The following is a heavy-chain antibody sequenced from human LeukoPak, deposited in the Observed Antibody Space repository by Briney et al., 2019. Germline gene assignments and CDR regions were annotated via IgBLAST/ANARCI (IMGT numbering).Heavy chain of an antibody. CDR3: AKSPAGQYLDYPGY. D-gene: IGHD3/OR15-3a*01. V-gene: IGHV3-23*01. J-gene: IGHJ4*02. Sequence: PGGSLRLSCAASGFTFSSYAMSWVRQAPGKGLEWVSAISGSGGSTYYADSVKGRFTISRDNSKNTLYLQIKSLRAEDTAVYYCAKSPAGQYLDYPGYWGQGTLVPVS. CDR1: GFTFSSYA. CDR2: ISGSGGST.